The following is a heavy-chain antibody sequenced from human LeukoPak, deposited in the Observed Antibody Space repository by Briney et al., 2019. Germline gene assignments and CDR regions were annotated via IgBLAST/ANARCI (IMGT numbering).Heavy chain of an antibody. CDR2: IASDGSVT. J-gene: IGHJ6*02. Sequence: PGGSLRLSCAASGFIFNSYAMSWVRQAPGKGLEWVSRIASDGSVTNYADSVKGRFTISRDNAKNTLYLQMNSLRVEDTAVYYCARDRSSFNGMDVWGQGTTVTVSS. CDR1: GFIFNSYA. CDR3: ARDRSSFNGMDV. V-gene: IGHV3-74*01.